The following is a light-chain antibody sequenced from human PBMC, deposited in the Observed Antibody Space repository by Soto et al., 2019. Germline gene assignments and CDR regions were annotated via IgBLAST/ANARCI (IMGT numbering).Light chain of an antibody. CDR2: AST. CDR3: QSYDTGLTGHVL. V-gene: IGLV1-40*01. CDR1: SSNIGAGFD. J-gene: IGLJ2*01. Sequence: QSVLTQPPSVSGAPGQRVTISCSGNSSNIGAGFDVHWYQQLPGAAPKLLIYASTNRPSGVPDRFSGSKSDTSASLAITGLHIDDEADYYYQSYDTGLTGHVLFGGGTKLTVL.